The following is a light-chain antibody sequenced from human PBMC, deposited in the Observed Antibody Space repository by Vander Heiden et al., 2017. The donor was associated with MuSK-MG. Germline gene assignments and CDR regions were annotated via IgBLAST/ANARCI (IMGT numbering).Light chain of an antibody. CDR1: SSDVGGYDF. J-gene: IGLJ3*02. Sequence: QSALTQPASVSGSAGQSLTLSGPVTSSDVGGYDFVTWYQQHPGKAPKLMIYDVSNRPSGVSDRFSGSKSGNTASLNISGLQAEDEATYYCTSYTSSSTRGMLGGGTKLTVL. V-gene: IGLV2-14*03. CDR2: DVS. CDR3: TSYTSSSTRGM.